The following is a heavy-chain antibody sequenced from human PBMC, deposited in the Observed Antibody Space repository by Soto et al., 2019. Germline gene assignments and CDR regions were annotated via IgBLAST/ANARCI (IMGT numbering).Heavy chain of an antibody. D-gene: IGHD3-22*01. CDR1: GYTFTHYH. Sequence: ASVKVSCKASGYTFTHYHVYWVRQAPGRGLEWLGMINPSGGSTTYAQNLQGRVTMTRDTSTNTVYMELSSLRSEDTAVYYCAREAINSSGYSRYLQHCGQGTLVTVSS. J-gene: IGHJ1*01. CDR3: AREAINSSGYSRYLQH. V-gene: IGHV1-46*01. CDR2: INPSGGST.